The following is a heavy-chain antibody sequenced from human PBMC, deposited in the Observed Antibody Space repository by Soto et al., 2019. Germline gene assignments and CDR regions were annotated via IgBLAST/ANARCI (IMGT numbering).Heavy chain of an antibody. CDR3: AKGARLYSSTLGYYFDY. CDR2: ISGSGGST. V-gene: IGHV3-23*01. Sequence: GGSLRLSCAASGFTFSSYAMSWVRQAPGKGLEWVSAISGSGGSTYYADSVKGRFTISRDNSKNTLYLQMNSLRAEDTAVYYCAKGARLYSSTLGYYFDYWGQGTLVTVSS. D-gene: IGHD6-13*01. CDR1: GFTFSSYA. J-gene: IGHJ4*02.